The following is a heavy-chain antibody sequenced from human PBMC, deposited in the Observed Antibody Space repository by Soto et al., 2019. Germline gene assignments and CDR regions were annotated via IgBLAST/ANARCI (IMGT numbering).Heavy chain of an antibody. CDR1: GFMFSSYW. V-gene: IGHV3-7*01. D-gene: IGHD5-18*01. Sequence: GGSLRLSCAASGFMFSSYWMSWVRQAPGKGLEWVANIHGDGGKIYYVDSVKGRFTISRDNAKRSLYLQMNSLRAEDTAVYYCARDFYGGYTYGPGDYWGQGALVTVSS. CDR3: ARDFYGGYTYGPGDY. CDR2: IHGDGGKI. J-gene: IGHJ4*02.